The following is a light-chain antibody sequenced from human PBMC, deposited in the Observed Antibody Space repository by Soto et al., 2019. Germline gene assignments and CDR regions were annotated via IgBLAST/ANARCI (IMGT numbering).Light chain of an antibody. CDR1: SSDVGGYNY. V-gene: IGLV2-14*01. CDR3: QSYGTNLSVL. Sequence: QSALTQPASVSGSPGQSITISCTGTSSDVGGYNYVSWYQQHPGKAPKLLIYGNNNRPSGVPDRFSGSRSGTSASLAITGLQAEDEADYYCQSYGTNLSVLFGGGTKLTVL. J-gene: IGLJ2*01. CDR2: GNN.